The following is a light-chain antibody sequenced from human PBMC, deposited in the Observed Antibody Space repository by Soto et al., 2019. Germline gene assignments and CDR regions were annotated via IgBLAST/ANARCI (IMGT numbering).Light chain of an antibody. CDR1: QSVGSN. CDR2: GAS. V-gene: IGKV3-15*01. CDR3: QQYTNWPYT. Sequence: EIVMTQSPATLSVSPGERASLSCRASQSVGSNLAWYQQTAGQAPRLLIYGASTRATGIPARFSGSGSGTEXXXXXXXLXXEDFAVYSCQQYTNWPYTFGQGTKLEIK. J-gene: IGKJ2*01.